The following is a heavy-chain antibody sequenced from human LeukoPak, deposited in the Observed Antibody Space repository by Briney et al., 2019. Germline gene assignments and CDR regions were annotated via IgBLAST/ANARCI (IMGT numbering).Heavy chain of an antibody. CDR3: ARALFWSGYYIGDYYYYMDV. Sequence: GASVKVSCKASGYTFTSYAISWVRQAPGQGLEWMGGIIPIFGTANYAQKFQGRVTITADKSTSTAYMELSSLRSEDTAVYYCARALFWSGYYIGDYYYYMDVWGKGTTVTVSS. CDR2: IIPIFGTA. D-gene: IGHD3-3*01. CDR1: GYTFTSYA. V-gene: IGHV1-69*06. J-gene: IGHJ6*03.